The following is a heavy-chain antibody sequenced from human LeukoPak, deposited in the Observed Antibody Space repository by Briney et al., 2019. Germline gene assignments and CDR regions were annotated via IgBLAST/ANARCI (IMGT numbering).Heavy chain of an antibody. CDR3: ARETYYYGSGSYPLSL. D-gene: IGHD3-10*01. CDR1: GGSISSSYY. J-gene: IGHJ4*02. CDR2: IYTSGST. Sequence: SETLSLTCTVSGGSISSSYYWSWIRQPAGKGLEWIGRIYTSGSTNYNPSLKSRVTMSVDTSKNQFSLKLSSVIAADTAVYYCARETYYYGSGSYPLSLWGQGTLVTVSS. V-gene: IGHV4-4*07.